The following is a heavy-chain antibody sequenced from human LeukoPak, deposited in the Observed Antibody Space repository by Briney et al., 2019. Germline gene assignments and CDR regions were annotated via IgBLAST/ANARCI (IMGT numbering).Heavy chain of an antibody. CDR3: ARHEGDCSSTTCYNWFDP. D-gene: IGHD2-2*02. V-gene: IGHV4-59*08. Sequence: SETLSLTCTVSGGSISSYYWSWIRQLPGKGLEWIGYIYYSGSTNYNPSLKSRVTTSVDTSKNQFSLKLSSVTAADTAVYYCARHEGDCSSTTCYNWFDPWGQGTLVTVSS. J-gene: IGHJ5*02. CDR1: GGSISSYY. CDR2: IYYSGST.